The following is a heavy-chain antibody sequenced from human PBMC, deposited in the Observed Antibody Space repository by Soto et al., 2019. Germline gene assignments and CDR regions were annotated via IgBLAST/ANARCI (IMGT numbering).Heavy chain of an antibody. D-gene: IGHD3-3*01. V-gene: IGHV2-5*02. Sequence: QITLKESGPTLVKPTQTLTLTCTFSGFSLSTTGVGVGWIRQPPGKALEWLALIYWDEDKRYSPSLKSRFTNTKVTSKNQVVLTMTNVDPVDTGTYFCAHRRVGRELDYWGQGTLVTVSS. CDR2: IYWDEDK. CDR3: AHRRVGRELDY. J-gene: IGHJ4*02. CDR1: GFSLSTTGVG.